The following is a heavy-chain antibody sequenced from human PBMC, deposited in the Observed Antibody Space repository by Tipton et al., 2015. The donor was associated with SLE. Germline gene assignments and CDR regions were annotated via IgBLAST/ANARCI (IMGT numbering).Heavy chain of an antibody. CDR2: IWYDGSNK. D-gene: IGHD7-27*01. Sequence: SGFTFSSYGMHWVRQAPGKGLEWVAVIWYDGSNKYYADSVKGRFTISRDNSKNTLYLQMNSLRAEDTAVYYCARGAGDPHDAFDIWGQGTMVTVSS. CDR3: ARGAGDPHDAFDI. V-gene: IGHV3-33*01. J-gene: IGHJ3*02. CDR1: GFTFSSYG.